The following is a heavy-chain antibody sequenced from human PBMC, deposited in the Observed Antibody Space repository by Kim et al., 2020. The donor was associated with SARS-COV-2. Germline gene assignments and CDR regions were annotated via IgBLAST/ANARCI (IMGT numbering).Heavy chain of an antibody. CDR3: ARDRRGFDYVAGMDV. CDR2: ISSSGSTI. CDR1: GFTFSSYE. D-gene: IGHD4-17*01. V-gene: IGHV3-48*03. J-gene: IGHJ6*02. Sequence: GGSLRLSCAASGFTFSSYEMNWVRQAPGKGLEWVSYISSSGSTIYYADSVKGRFTISRDNAKNSLYLQMNSLRAEDTAVYYCARDRRGFDYVAGMDVWGQGTPVTVSS.